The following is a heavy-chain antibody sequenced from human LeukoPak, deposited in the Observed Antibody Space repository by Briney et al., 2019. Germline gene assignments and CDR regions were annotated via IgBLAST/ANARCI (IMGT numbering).Heavy chain of an antibody. Sequence: GGSLRLSCGASGFTFSTYAMSWVGQAPGKGLEWVSAISGSGDSTYYADSVKGRFTISRDNSKNTLYLQMNSLRAEDTAVYYDAKGRCSGGSCSTTPDYWGQGTLVTVSS. V-gene: IGHV3-23*01. CDR1: GFTFSTYA. J-gene: IGHJ4*02. CDR3: AKGRCSGGSCSTTPDY. D-gene: IGHD2-15*01. CDR2: ISGSGDST.